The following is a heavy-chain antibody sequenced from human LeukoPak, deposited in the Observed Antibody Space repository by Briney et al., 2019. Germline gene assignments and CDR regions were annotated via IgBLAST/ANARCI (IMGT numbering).Heavy chain of an antibody. CDR1: GYSISSGYY. CDR3: ARHGNYYDTSQSDP. D-gene: IGHD3-22*01. CDR2: VYHSGST. Sequence: PSETLSLTCAVSGYSISSGYYWGWLRPPPGKGLEWIGSVYHSGSTYYNPSLKSRVTISVDPSKNQFSLKLSSVTAADTAVYYCARHGNYYDTSQSDPWGQGTLVTVSS. V-gene: IGHV4-38-2*01. J-gene: IGHJ5*02.